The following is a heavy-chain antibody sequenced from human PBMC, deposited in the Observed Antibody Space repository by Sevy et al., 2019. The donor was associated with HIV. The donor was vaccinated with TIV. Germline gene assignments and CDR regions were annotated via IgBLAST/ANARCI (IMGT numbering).Heavy chain of an antibody. CDR2: IRSKANSYAT. CDR1: GFTFSGSA. Sequence: GGSLRLSCAASGFTFSGSAMHWVRQASGKVLEWVGRIRSKANSYATAYAASVKGRFTISRDDSKNTAYLQMNSLKTEDTAVYYCTSPRPNYDILTGLDYYYGMDVWGQGTTVTVSS. D-gene: IGHD3-9*01. J-gene: IGHJ6*02. V-gene: IGHV3-73*01. CDR3: TSPRPNYDILTGLDYYYGMDV.